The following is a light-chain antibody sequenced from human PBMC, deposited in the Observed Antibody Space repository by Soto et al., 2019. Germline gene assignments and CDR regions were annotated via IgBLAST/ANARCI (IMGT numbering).Light chain of an antibody. CDR3: QQLNSYPPT. J-gene: IGKJ4*01. CDR2: AAS. Sequence: DIQLTQSPSFLSASVGDRVTITCRASQGISSYLAWYQQKPGNAPKLLIYAASTLQSGVPSRFSGSGSGTEFTLTISSLQPEDFASYYCQQLNSYPPTFGGGTKVELK. CDR1: QGISSY. V-gene: IGKV1-9*01.